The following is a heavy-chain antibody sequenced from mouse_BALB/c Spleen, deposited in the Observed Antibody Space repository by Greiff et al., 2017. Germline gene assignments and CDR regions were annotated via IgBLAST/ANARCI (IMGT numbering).Heavy chain of an antibody. CDR2: IDPENGDT. J-gene: IGHJ3*01. Sequence: EVQLQQSGAELVKPGASVKLSCTASGFNFKDYYMHWVKQRPEQGLEWIGWIDPENGDTDYAPKFQGKATMTADTSSNTAYLQLSSLTSEDAAVYYGKSGYYRCDGKWFAYWGQGTLVTVSA. D-gene: IGHD2-14*01. CDR3: KSGYYRCDGKWFAY. V-gene: IGHV14-4*02. CDR1: GFNFKDYY.